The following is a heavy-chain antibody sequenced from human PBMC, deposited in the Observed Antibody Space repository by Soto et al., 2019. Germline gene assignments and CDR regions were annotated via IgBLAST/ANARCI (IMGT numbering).Heavy chain of an antibody. CDR1: GFSLSTSGMC. CDR3: VRAIGDYYYYYVDG. D-gene: IGHD4-17*01. V-gene: IGHV2-70*11. CDR2: IDWDDDK. Sequence: SGPTLVNPTQTPTLTCTFSGFSLSTSGMCVSWIRQPPGKALEWLARIDWDDDKYYSTSLKTRLTISKDTSKNQVVLTMTNMDPVDTATYYCVRAIGDYYYYYVDGWGKGTTVTVSS. J-gene: IGHJ6*03.